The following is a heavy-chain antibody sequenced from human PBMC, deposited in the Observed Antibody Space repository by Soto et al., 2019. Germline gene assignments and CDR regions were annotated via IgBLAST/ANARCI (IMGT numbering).Heavy chain of an antibody. J-gene: IGHJ4*02. CDR1: GGSLSGYS. Sequence: SETLSLTCDVSGGSLSGYSWNWIRQPPGKGLEWIGEINHRGATVYNPSLKSRLTMSADSSKNQFSLKLQSVTSADTALYYCARRFLDWPNHFYFDSWGQGTLVTVSS. CDR3: ARRFLDWPNHFYFDS. D-gene: IGHD3-3*01. V-gene: IGHV4-34*01. CDR2: INHRGAT.